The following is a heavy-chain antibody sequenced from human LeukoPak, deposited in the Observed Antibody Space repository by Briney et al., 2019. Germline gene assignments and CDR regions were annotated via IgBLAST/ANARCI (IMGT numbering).Heavy chain of an antibody. CDR2: IYFTGSS. Sequence: SETLSLTCTVSGGSTSSFYWSWIRQTPGKGLEWIGHIYFTGSSDLNPTLKSRFSTSIDTSKNQFSLNLNSVTAADTAVYYCARRGAMVRGPAYHFDHWGQGVLVTVSS. J-gene: IGHJ4*02. D-gene: IGHD3-10*01. CDR3: ARRGAMVRGPAYHFDH. CDR1: GGSTSSFY. V-gene: IGHV4-59*08.